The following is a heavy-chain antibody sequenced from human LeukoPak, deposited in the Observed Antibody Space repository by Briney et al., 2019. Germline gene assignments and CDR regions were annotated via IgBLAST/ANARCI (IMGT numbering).Heavy chain of an antibody. CDR2: IYYSGST. CDR3: ARATYYDFWSGYFEAFDI. J-gene: IGHJ3*02. D-gene: IGHD3-3*01. Sequence: SETLSLTCTVSGGFISSYYWSWIRQPPGKGLEWIGYIYYSGSTNYNPSLKSRVTISVDTSKNQFSLKLSSVTAADTAVYYCARATYYDFWSGYFEAFDIWGQGTMVTVSS. CDR1: GGFISSYY. V-gene: IGHV4-59*01.